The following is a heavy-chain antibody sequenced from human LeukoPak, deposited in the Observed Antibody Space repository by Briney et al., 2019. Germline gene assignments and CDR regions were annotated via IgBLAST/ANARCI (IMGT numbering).Heavy chain of an antibody. Sequence: GASVKVSCKASGYTFTSYGISWVRQAPGQGLEWMGWISAYNGNTNYAQKLQGRVTMTTDTSTSTAYMELRSLRSDDTAVYYRAREYDILTGYYKGMDVWGQGTTVTVSS. D-gene: IGHD3-9*01. CDR1: GYTFTSYG. J-gene: IGHJ6*02. CDR2: ISAYNGNT. V-gene: IGHV1-18*01. CDR3: AREYDILTGYYKGMDV.